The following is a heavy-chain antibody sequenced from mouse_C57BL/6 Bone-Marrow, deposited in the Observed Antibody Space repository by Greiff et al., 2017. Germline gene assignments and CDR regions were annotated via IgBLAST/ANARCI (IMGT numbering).Heavy chain of an antibody. J-gene: IGHJ3*01. V-gene: IGHV1-82*01. CDR1: GYAFSSSW. Sequence: VQLQQSGPELVKPGASVKISCKASGYAFSSSWMNWVKPRPGKGLGWIGRIYPGDGDTNYNGKFKGTATLTADKSSSTAYLQLSSLTSEDSAVYFCARPRFAYWGQGTLVTVSA. CDR2: IYPGDGDT. CDR3: ARPRFAY.